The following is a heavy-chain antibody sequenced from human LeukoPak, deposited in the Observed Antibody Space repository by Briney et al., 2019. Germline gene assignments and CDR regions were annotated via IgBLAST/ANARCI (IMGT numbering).Heavy chain of an antibody. D-gene: IGHD4-11*01. J-gene: IGHJ6*03. CDR1: GGTFSSYA. Sequence: SVKVSCKASGGTFSSYAISWVRQAPGQGLEWMGGIIPIFGTANYAQKFQGRVTITTDESTSTAYMELSSLRSEDTAVYYCARDGYSNYGVGGYYYMDVWGKGTTVTVSS. V-gene: IGHV1-69*05. CDR3: ARDGYSNYGVGGYYYMDV. CDR2: IIPIFGTA.